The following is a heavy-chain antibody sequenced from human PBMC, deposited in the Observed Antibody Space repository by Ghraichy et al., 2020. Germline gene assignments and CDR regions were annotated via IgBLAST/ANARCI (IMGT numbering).Heavy chain of an antibody. Sequence: GESLNISCAASGFTFSSYSMNWVRQAPGKGLEWVSSISSSSSYIYYADSVKGRFTISRDNAKNSLYLQMNSLRAEDTAVYYCARDSPITSAFDIWGQGTMVTVSS. CDR1: GFTFSSYS. CDR2: ISSSSSYI. D-gene: IGHD3-10*01. J-gene: IGHJ3*02. CDR3: ARDSPITSAFDI. V-gene: IGHV3-21*01.